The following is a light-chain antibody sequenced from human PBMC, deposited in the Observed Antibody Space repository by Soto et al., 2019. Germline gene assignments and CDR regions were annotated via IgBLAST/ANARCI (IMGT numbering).Light chain of an antibody. Sequence: EIVLTQSPGTLSLSPGERATLSCRASQSVNSDYLAWFQQKPGPAPRLLIYGASTRTTGIPDRFSGSGSGTDFTLTIGRLEPGDFAVYYCLHYGGSPLTFGQGTRLEIK. CDR2: GAS. CDR1: QSVNSDY. V-gene: IGKV3-20*01. CDR3: LHYGGSPLT. J-gene: IGKJ5*01.